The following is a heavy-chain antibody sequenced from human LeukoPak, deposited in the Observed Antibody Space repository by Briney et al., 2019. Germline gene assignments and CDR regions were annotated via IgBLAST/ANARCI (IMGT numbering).Heavy chain of an antibody. CDR3: ARGPPVTCCWFDP. J-gene: IGHJ5*02. V-gene: IGHV4-59*01. D-gene: IGHD3-16*01. Sequence: SETLSLTCTVSGGSISSYYWSWIRQPPGKGLEWIGYIYYSGSTNYNPSLKSRVTISVDTSKNQFSLKLSSVTAADTAVYYCARGPPVTCCWFDPWGQGTLVTVSS. CDR2: IYYSGST. CDR1: GGSISSYY.